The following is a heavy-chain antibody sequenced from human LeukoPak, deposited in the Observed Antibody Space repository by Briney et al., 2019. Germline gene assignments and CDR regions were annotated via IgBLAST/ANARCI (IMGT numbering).Heavy chain of an antibody. V-gene: IGHV1-2*02. CDR2: INPNSGGT. CDR3: ARGNSLVIDAFDI. Sequence: VASVKVSCKASGYTFTGYYMHWVRQAPGQGLEWVGWINPNSGGTNYAQKFQGRVTMTRDTSISTAYMELSRLRSDDTAVYYCARGNSLVIDAFDIWGQGTMVTVSS. J-gene: IGHJ3*02. CDR1: GYTFTGYY. D-gene: IGHD3-9*01.